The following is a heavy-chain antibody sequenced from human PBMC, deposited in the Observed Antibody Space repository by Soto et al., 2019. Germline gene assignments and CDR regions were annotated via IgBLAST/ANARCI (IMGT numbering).Heavy chain of an antibody. V-gene: IGHV4-30-2*01. Sequence: TSETLSLTCAVSGGSISSGGYSWSWIRQPPGKGLEWIGYIYHSGSTYYNPSLKSRVTISVDRSKNQFSLKLSSVTAADTAMYYCARDDSSGYPDYWGQGTLVTVSS. CDR1: GGSISSGGYS. J-gene: IGHJ4*02. D-gene: IGHD3-22*01. CDR2: IYHSGST. CDR3: ARDDSSGYPDY.